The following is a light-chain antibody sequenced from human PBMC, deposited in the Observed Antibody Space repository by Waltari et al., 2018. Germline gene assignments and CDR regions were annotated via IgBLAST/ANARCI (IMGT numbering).Light chain of an antibody. CDR3: SSYTSSIDVV. CDR1: SSDVGGSNY. Sequence: QSALTQPASVSGSPGQSITISCTGTSSDVGGSNYVSWYQQHPGKAPKLMIYEVSNRPSGVSNRFSGSKSGNTASLTISGLQAEDEADYYCSSYTSSIDVVFGGGTKLTVL. CDR2: EVS. V-gene: IGLV2-14*01. J-gene: IGLJ2*01.